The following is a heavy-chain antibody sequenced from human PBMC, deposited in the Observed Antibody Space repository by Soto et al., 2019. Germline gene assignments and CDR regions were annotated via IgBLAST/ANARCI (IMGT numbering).Heavy chain of an antibody. D-gene: IGHD5-18*01. V-gene: IGHV4-39*01. J-gene: IGHJ4*02. CDR1: GGSISSSSYY. Sequence: SETLSLTCTVSGGSISSSSYYWGWIRQPPGKGLEWIGSIYYSGSTYYNPSLKSRVTISVDTSKNQFSLKLSSVTAADTAVYYCARRSRIQLWLTLDYWGQGTLVTVSS. CDR3: ARRSRIQLWLTLDY. CDR2: IYYSGST.